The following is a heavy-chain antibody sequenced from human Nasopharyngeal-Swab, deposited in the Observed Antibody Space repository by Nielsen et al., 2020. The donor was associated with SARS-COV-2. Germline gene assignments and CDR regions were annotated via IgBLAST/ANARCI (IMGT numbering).Heavy chain of an antibody. V-gene: IGHV4-4*02. J-gene: IGHJ4*02. Sequence: SETLSLTCALSGGSISSPKWWNYVRQAPGKGLEWIGELYHNGKTNYNPCLKSRVTLSLDKSKNQFSLTLTSVTAADTAVYYCARGGYSHGLDYWGQGTLVTVSS. CDR2: LYHNGKT. CDR3: ARGGYSHGLDY. CDR1: GGSISSPKW. D-gene: IGHD5-12*01.